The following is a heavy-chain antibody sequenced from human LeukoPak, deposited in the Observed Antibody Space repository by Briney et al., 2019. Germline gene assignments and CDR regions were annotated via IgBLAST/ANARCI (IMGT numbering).Heavy chain of an antibody. CDR2: ISGSGGST. D-gene: IGHD3-22*01. J-gene: IGHJ4*02. CDR1: GFTFSSYA. CDR3: AKGIYYYDSSGSFDY. V-gene: IGHV3-23*01. Sequence: GGSLRLSCAASGFTFSSYAMSWVRQAPGKGLEWVSAISGSGGSTYYADSVKGRFTISRDNSKNTLYPQMNSLRAEDTAVYYCAKGIYYYDSSGSFDYWGQGTLVTVSS.